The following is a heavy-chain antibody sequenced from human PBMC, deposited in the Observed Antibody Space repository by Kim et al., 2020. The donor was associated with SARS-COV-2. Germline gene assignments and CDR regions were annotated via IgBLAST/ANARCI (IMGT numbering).Heavy chain of an antibody. D-gene: IGHD3-22*01. CDR1: GFTFSSYA. Sequence: GGSLRLSCAASGFTFSSYAMHWVRQAPGKGLEWVAVISYDGSNKYYADSVKGRFTISRDNSKNTLYLQMNSLRAEDTAVYYCARDPLDDSSGYGDSYFDYWGQGTLVTVSS. V-gene: IGHV3-30-3*01. J-gene: IGHJ4*02. CDR2: ISYDGSNK. CDR3: ARDPLDDSSGYGDSYFDY.